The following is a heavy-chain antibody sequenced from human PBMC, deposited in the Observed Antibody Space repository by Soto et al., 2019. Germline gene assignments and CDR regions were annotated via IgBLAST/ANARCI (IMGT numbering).Heavy chain of an antibody. CDR1: GFSLTTRGVG. CDR3: AQIPNYYQYDCFDP. CDR2: IYWEEDK. Sequence: QITLKESGPTLVKPTQTLTLTCTFSGFSLTTRGVGVGWIRQPPGKALECLALIYWEEDKRYSPSRQSRLSITQDTSKNQVVLTMTNVVPVDTAPYYCAQIPNYYQYDCFDPWGQGTLVSVSS. D-gene: IGHD3-16*01. V-gene: IGHV2-5*02. J-gene: IGHJ5*02.